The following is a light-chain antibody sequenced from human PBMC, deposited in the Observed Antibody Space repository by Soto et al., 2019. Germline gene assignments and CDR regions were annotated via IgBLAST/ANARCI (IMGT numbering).Light chain of an antibody. CDR3: QEYNTWPWT. V-gene: IGKV3-15*01. CDR2: DAS. Sequence: EIVMTQSPAPLSVSPGERATLSCRASQSVSSKLAWYQHKPGQAPRLLIYDASTRAAAIPARFSGSGSGTDFTLTISSLQSEDVAVYYCQEYNTWPWTFGQGTKVDIK. J-gene: IGKJ1*01. CDR1: QSVSSK.